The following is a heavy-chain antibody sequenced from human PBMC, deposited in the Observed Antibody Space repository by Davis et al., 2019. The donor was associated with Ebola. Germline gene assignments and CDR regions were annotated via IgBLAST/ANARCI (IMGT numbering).Heavy chain of an antibody. V-gene: IGHV1-8*01. CDR1: GYTFTNYD. D-gene: IGHD1-7*01. CDR2: MNPNSENT. Sequence: ASVKVSCKASGYTFTNYDINWVRQATGQGLEWMGWMNPNSENTGYSHQFQGRVTFTNNTSISTAYMELSSLSSDDTAVYYCARGRDNWNYADMDVWGKGTTVTVSS. CDR3: ARGRDNWNYADMDV. J-gene: IGHJ6*03.